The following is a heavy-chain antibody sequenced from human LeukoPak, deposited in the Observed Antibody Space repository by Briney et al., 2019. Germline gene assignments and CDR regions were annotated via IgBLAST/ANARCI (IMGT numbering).Heavy chain of an antibody. D-gene: IGHD3-22*01. CDR3: ARAGYSYDSSGYYRTPYFDY. Sequence: PGGSLRLSCAASGFTVSSSYMSWVRQAPGKGLEWVSVIYSGGGTYYAESVKGRFTISRDLSKNTLYLQMNSLRAEDTAVYYCARAGYSYDSSGYYRTPYFDYWGQGTLVTVSS. CDR1: GFTVSSSY. CDR2: IYSGGGT. V-gene: IGHV3-53*01. J-gene: IGHJ4*02.